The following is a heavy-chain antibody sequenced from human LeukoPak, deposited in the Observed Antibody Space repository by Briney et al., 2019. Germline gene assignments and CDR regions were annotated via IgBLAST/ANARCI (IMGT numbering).Heavy chain of an antibody. D-gene: IGHD2-21*01. Sequence: GGSLRLSCAASGFTFSDYSMNWVRQAPGKGLEWVSYISSSGSTIYYADSVKGRFAISRDNAKNSLYLQMNSLRAEDTAVYYCARDLQGIFDIWGQGTMVTVSS. CDR3: ARDLQGIFDI. CDR1: GFTFSDYS. CDR2: ISSSGSTI. V-gene: IGHV3-48*04. J-gene: IGHJ3*02.